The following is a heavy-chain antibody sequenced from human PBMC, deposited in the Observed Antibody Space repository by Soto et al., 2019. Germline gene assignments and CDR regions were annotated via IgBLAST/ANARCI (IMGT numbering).Heavy chain of an antibody. D-gene: IGHD2-8*01. CDR2: ISYDGNNK. J-gene: IGHJ5*02. V-gene: IGHV3-30*18. CDR1: GFTFSSYG. CDR3: AKDNEPGFDP. Sequence: GGSLRLSCAASGFTFSSYGMHWVRQAPGKGLEWVAVISYDGNNKYYADSVKGRFTISRDNSKNMLYLQMTSLRAEDTAVYYCAKDNEPGFDPWGQGALVTVSS.